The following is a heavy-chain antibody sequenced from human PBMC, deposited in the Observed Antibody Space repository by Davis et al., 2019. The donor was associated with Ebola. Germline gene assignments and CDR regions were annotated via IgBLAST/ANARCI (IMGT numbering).Heavy chain of an antibody. Sequence: ASVKVSCKTSGYTFTNYAMHWVRQAPGQRLEWMGWINAGNGNTKYSQKFQGRVTITADKSTSTAYMELSSLRSEDTAVYYCARDRTAMVGRDGMDVWGQGTTVTVSS. CDR3: ARDRTAMVGRDGMDV. V-gene: IGHV1-3*01. CDR2: INAGNGNT. CDR1: GYTFTNYA. D-gene: IGHD5-18*01. J-gene: IGHJ6*02.